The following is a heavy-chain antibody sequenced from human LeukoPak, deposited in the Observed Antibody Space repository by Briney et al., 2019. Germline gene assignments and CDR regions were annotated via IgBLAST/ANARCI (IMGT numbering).Heavy chain of an antibody. CDR2: TYYRSRRYD. CDR3: ARAPGALPYYYYYYGMDV. J-gene: IGHJ6*02. Sequence: SQTLSLTCAISGDSVSSNSAAWNWIRQSPSRGLEWLGRTYYRSRRYDDYALSVKGRITIIPETSKNQFSLLLNSVTPEDTAVYYCARAPGALPYYYYYYGMDVWGQGTTVTVSS. D-gene: IGHD3-10*01. CDR1: GDSVSSNSAA. V-gene: IGHV6-1*01.